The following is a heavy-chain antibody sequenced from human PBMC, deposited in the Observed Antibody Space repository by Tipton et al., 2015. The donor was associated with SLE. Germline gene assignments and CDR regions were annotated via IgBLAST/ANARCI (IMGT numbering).Heavy chain of an antibody. J-gene: IGHJ5*02. Sequence: SLRLSCAASKFTFSTYGMNWVRQAPGKGLEWVSRISADEGYTVYADSVKGRFTISRDNTKNTLYLQMDSLKTEDTAVYYCTIEWIPVHPVFHLWGRGTLLTVSS. D-gene: IGHD5-12*01. CDR3: TIEWIPVHPVFHL. CDR2: ISADEGYT. CDR1: KFTFSTYG. V-gene: IGHV3-74*01.